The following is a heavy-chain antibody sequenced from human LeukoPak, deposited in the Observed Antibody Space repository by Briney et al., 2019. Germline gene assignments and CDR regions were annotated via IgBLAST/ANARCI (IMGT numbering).Heavy chain of an antibody. CDR1: GYTFTSYD. Sequence: GASLKLSCKASGYTFTSYDINWVRQATGQGLEWMGWMNPNSGNTSYAQKFQGRVTMTRNTSISTAYMELSSLGSEDTAVYYCARGRVSSGKDYWGQGTLVTVSS. CDR2: MNPNSGNT. D-gene: IGHD6-19*01. CDR3: ARGRVSSGKDY. J-gene: IGHJ4*02. V-gene: IGHV1-8*01.